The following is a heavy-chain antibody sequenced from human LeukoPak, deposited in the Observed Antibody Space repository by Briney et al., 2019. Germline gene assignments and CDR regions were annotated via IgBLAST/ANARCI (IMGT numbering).Heavy chain of an antibody. Sequence: KPSETLSLTCTVSGGSISSGGYYWSWIRQHPGKGLEWIGYIYYSGSTYYNPSLKSRVTISVDTSKNQFSLKLSSVTAADTAVYYWARGGLLSGGNGFDFDYWAREPWSPSPQ. CDR3: ARGGLLSGGNGFDFDY. J-gene: IGHJ4*02. CDR1: GGSISSGGYY. V-gene: IGHV4-31*03. D-gene: IGHD4-23*01. CDR2: IYYSGST.